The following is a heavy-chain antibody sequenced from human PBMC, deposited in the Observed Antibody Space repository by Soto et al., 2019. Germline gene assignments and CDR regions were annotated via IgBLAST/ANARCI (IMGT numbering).Heavy chain of an antibody. D-gene: IGHD3-10*01. V-gene: IGHV1-69*01. CDR3: ASSGITMVRGVNPGLIYGMDV. J-gene: IGHJ6*02. CDR1: GGTFSSYA. Sequence: QVQLVQSGAEVKKPGSSVKVSCKASGGTFSSYAISWVRQAPGQGLEWMGGIIPIFGTANYAQKFQGRVTITADESTSAAYMELSSLRSEDTAVYYCASSGITMVRGVNPGLIYGMDVWGQGTTVPVSS. CDR2: IIPIFGTA.